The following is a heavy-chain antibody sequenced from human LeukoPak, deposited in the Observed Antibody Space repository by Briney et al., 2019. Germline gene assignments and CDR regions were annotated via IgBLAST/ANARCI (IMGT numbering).Heavy chain of an antibody. Sequence: GESLKISCKGSGYSFTSYWIGWVRQMPGKGLEWMGIIYPGDSDTRYSPSFQGQVTISADKSIGTAYLQWSSLKASDTAMYYCARRGYCSGGSCYFDAFDIWGQGTMVTVSS. CDR2: IYPGDSDT. CDR3: ARRGYCSGGSCYFDAFDI. J-gene: IGHJ3*02. CDR1: GYSFTSYW. D-gene: IGHD2-15*01. V-gene: IGHV5-51*01.